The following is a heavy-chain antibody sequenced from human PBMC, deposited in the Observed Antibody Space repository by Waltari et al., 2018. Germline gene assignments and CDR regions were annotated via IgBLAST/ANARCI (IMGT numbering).Heavy chain of an antibody. CDR1: GYAVNSGFS. Sequence: QVQLQESGPGLVKSSETLSLTCDVSGYAVNSGFSWGWIRQAPGKGLEWVATIYHDGTTFYNPSLKSRLSVSMDTSKNQISLTLKSVTAADTAVYYCSRQVLGYCTSAACRRLESWGQGTLVTVSS. CDR2: IYHDGTT. D-gene: IGHD2-2*03. CDR3: SRQVLGYCTSAACRRLES. V-gene: IGHV4-38-2*01. J-gene: IGHJ4*02.